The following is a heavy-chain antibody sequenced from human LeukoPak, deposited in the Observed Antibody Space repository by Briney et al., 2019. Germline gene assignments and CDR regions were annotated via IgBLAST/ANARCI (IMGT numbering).Heavy chain of an antibody. CDR3: AKKTSVAGAYYSDH. CDR2: VRGSGDNT. D-gene: IGHD6-19*01. Sequence: GGSLRLSCAATRFTFSNYAMTWVRQAPGMGLEWVSSVRGSGDNTFYADSVKGRFTISRDNSKNTVYLQMNSLRAEDTAVYFCAKKTSVAGAYYSDHWGQGTLVTVSS. V-gene: IGHV3-23*01. J-gene: IGHJ4*02. CDR1: RFTFSNYA.